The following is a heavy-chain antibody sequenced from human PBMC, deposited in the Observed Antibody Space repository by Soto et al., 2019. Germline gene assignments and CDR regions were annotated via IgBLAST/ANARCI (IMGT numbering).Heavy chain of an antibody. CDR3: ARDRGGYSYGYADY. V-gene: IGHV1-69*13. Sequence: SVKVSCKVSGGTFSSQAISWVRQAPGQRLEWMGVFIPILGAPKYAQNFRDRVTITADESTSTAYMELSSLRSEDTAVYYCARDRGGYSYGYADYWGPETLATVSS. CDR2: FIPILGAP. D-gene: IGHD5-18*01. J-gene: IGHJ4*02. CDR1: GGTFSSQA.